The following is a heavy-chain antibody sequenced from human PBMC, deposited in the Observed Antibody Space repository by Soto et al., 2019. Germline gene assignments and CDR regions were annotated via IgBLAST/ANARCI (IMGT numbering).Heavy chain of an antibody. D-gene: IGHD2-21*02. CDR1: GFTFSHYT. V-gene: IGHV3-23*01. J-gene: IGHJ4*02. CDR3: TTRMTAHFDY. Sequence: GSLRLSCVASGFTFSHYTLNWVRRAPGKGLEWVSTISDRPTGHTHYAESVRGRFTISRDDSRDTVFLQMDSLRAEDTAVYYCTTRMTAHFDYWGQGVLVTVSS. CDR2: ISDRPTGHT.